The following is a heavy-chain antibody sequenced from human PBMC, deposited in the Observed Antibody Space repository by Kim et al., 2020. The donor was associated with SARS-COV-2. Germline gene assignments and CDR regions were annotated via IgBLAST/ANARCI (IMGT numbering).Heavy chain of an antibody. CDR1: GYSFTSYW. J-gene: IGHJ6*02. D-gene: IGHD4-17*01. Sequence: GESLKISCKGSGYSFTSYWISWVRQMPGKGLEWMGRIDPSDSYTNYSPSFQGHVTISADKSISTAYLQWSSLKASDTAKYYCARQSPTTRFHINYYYYGMDVWGQGTPVTVSS. CDR3: ARQSPTTRFHINYYYYGMDV. V-gene: IGHV5-10-1*01. CDR2: IDPSDSYT.